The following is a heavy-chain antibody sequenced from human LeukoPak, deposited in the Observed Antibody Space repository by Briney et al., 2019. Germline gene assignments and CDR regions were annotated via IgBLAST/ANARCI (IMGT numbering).Heavy chain of an antibody. Sequence: PSETLSLTCAVSGYSISSGYYWGWIRQPPGKGLEWIGSIYHSGSTYYNPSLKSRFTISVDKSKNQLYLKLSSVAAADTAVYYCARGVAARPPASNEYYFDYWGQGTLVTVSS. V-gene: IGHV4-38-2*01. CDR2: IYHSGST. D-gene: IGHD6-6*01. CDR1: GYSISSGYY. CDR3: ARGVAARPPASNEYYFDY. J-gene: IGHJ4*02.